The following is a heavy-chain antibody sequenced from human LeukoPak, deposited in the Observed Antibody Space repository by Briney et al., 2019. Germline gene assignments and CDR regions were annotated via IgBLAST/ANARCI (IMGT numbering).Heavy chain of an antibody. D-gene: IGHD3-10*01. V-gene: IGHV3-48*02. CDR1: GFTFNTYS. CDR2: ISSSSSAI. CDR3: ARDRDLDY. Sequence: GSLRLSCAASGFTFNTYSMNWVRQAPGKGLEWVSYISSSSSAIYYADSVKGRFTVSRDNAKNSMYLQMNSLRDEDTAVYYCARDRDLDYWGQGTLVTVSS. J-gene: IGHJ4*02.